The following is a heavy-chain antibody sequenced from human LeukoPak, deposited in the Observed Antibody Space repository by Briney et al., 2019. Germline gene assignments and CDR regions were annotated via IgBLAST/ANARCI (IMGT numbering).Heavy chain of an antibody. V-gene: IGHV4-30-4*08. CDR1: GGSVISGDYY. D-gene: IGHD3-3*01. CDR3: ARAFGVVINGGYFDP. J-gene: IGHJ5*02. Sequence: PSETLSLTCIVSGGSVISGDYYWSWIRQPPGKGLEWIGYIYYHGSTYYNPSLKSRATISVDTSKNQFSLSLSSVTAADTAIYYCARAFGVVINGGYFDPWGQGTLVTVSS. CDR2: IYYHGST.